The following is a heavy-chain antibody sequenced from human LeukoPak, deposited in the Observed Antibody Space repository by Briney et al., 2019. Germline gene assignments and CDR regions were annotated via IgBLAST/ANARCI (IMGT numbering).Heavy chain of an antibody. D-gene: IGHD2-2*01. J-gene: IGHJ4*02. V-gene: IGHV3-21*01. CDR1: GFIFSNHY. CDR2: ISSGSSSM. Sequence: GGSLRLSCAASGFIFSNHYMNWVRQAPGKGLEWVSAISSGSSSMYYADSVKGRYTISRDNAKSSLYLQMNSLRAEDAAVYYCARQCSITSCLWGRGTLVTVSS. CDR3: ARQCSITSCL.